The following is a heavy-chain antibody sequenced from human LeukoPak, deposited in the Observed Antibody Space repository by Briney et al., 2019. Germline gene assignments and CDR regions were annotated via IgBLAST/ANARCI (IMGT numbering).Heavy chain of an antibody. Sequence: GGSLRLSCAASGFTFSNYAMSWVRQAPGKGLEWVSAISGSGGTTYYADSVKGRFTISRDNSKNTLYLQMNSLRAEDTAIYYCARSKGYCSSTTCANFDYWGQGTLVAVSS. CDR2: ISGSGGTT. J-gene: IGHJ4*02. CDR3: ARSKGYCSSTTCANFDY. V-gene: IGHV3-23*01. D-gene: IGHD2-2*01. CDR1: GFTFSNYA.